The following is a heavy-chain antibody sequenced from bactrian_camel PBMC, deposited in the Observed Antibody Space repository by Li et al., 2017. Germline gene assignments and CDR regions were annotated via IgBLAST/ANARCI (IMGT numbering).Heavy chain of an antibody. CDR3: VADYDLTLCAGWVRLPFDY. D-gene: IGHD5*01. V-gene: IGHV3S53*01. CDR2: IDNDERT. Sequence: QVQLVESGGGSVQAGGSLTLSCAASGFTYPIGLMAWFRQIAGKEREGVALAAIDNDERTRYADSVKGRFTISQDNAKNIIYLRMNNLEPENTAKYYCVADYDLTLCAGWVRLPFDYSGQGTQVTVS. CDR1: GFTYPIGL. J-gene: IGHJ4*01.